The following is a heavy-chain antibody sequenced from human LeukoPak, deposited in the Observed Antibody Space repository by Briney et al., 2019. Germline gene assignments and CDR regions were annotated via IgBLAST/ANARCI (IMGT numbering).Heavy chain of an antibody. J-gene: IGHJ4*02. CDR2: INHSGST. V-gene: IGHV4-34*01. CDR1: GGSFSGYY. Sequence: PSETLSLTCAVYGGSFSGYYWSWIRQPPGKGLEWIGEINHSGSTNYNPSLKSRVTISVDTSKNQFSLRLSSVTAADTAVYYCARGFLYGDYPRDDYWGQGTLVTVSS. D-gene: IGHD4-17*01. CDR3: ARGFLYGDYPRDDY.